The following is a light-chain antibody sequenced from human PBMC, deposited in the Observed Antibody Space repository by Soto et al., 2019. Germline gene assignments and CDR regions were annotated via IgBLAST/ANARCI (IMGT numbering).Light chain of an antibody. CDR1: SSDVGGYNY. Sequence: QSVLTQPASVSGSPGQSITISCTGTSSDVGGYNYVSWYQQHPGKAPNLMIYEVSNRPSGVSNRFSGSKSGNTASLTISGLQAEDEADYYCSSYTSSSTLLFGTGTKVTVL. J-gene: IGLJ1*01. CDR2: EVS. V-gene: IGLV2-14*01. CDR3: SSYTSSSTLL.